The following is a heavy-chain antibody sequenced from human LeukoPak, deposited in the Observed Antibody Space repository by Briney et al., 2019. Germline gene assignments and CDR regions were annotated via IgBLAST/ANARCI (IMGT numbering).Heavy chain of an antibody. CDR3: ARGRQECSSSWYVYYYYYMDV. D-gene: IGHD6-13*01. J-gene: IGHJ6*03. CDR1: GGSFSGYY. CDR2: INHSGST. Sequence: SETLSLTCAVYGGSFSGYYWSWIRQPPGKGLEWIGEINHSGSTNYNPSLKSRATISVDTSKNQFSLKLSSVTAADTAVYYCARGRQECSSSWYVYYYYYMDVWGKGTTVTVSS. V-gene: IGHV4-34*01.